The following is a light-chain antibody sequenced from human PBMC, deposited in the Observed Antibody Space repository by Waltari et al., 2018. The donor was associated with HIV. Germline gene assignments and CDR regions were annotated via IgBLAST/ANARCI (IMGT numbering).Light chain of an antibody. V-gene: IGKV1-27*01. CDR3: QNDNSSPPT. Sequence: DIQMTQPPSSLSASVGDRVTITCRASQAISNNLAWYQQKPGKVPKLLIYGASTLQSGVPSRFSGSGSGTDFTLTISSLQPDDVATYYCQNDNSSPPTFGQGTRLDIK. J-gene: IGKJ5*01. CDR1: QAISNN. CDR2: GAS.